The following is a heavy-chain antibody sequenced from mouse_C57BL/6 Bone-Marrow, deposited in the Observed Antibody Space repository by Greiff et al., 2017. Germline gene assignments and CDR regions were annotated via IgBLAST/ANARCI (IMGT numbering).Heavy chain of an antibody. D-gene: IGHD1-1*01. Sequence: EVQGVESGGGLVKPGGSLKLSCAASGFTFSSYAMSWVRQTPEKRLEWVATISDGGSYTYYPDNVKGRFTISRDNAKNNLYLQMSHLKSEDTAMYYCARAFITTVVDPYYFDYWGQGTTLTVSS. CDR3: ARAFITTVVDPYYFDY. CDR1: GFTFSSYA. J-gene: IGHJ2*01. CDR2: ISDGGSYT. V-gene: IGHV5-4*01.